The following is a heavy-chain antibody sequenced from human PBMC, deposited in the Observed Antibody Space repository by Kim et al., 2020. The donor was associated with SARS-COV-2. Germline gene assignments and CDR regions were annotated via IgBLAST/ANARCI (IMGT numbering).Heavy chain of an antibody. CDR2: IKQDGSEK. J-gene: IGHJ6*02. V-gene: IGHV3-7*03. CDR1: GFTFSSYW. Sequence: GGSLRLSCAASGFTFSSYWMSWVRQAPGKGLEWVANIKQDGSEKYYVDSVKGRFTISRDNAKNSLYLQMNSLRAEDTAVYYCARELVYYDYVWGSYSPSSCMDVWCQETTITVSS. CDR3: ARELVYYDYVWGSYSPSSCMDV. D-gene: IGHD3-16*01.